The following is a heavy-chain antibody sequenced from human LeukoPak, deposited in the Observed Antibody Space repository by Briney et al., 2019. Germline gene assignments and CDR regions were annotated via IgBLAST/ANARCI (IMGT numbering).Heavy chain of an antibody. CDR1: GYTFTGYY. CDR2: INPNSGGT. CDR3: ARLPPGWDRSGGSCYGFDY. J-gene: IGHJ4*02. Sequence: ASVKVSCKASGYTFTGYYMHWVRQAPGQGLEWMGWINPNSGGTNYAQTFQGRVTMTRDTSISTAYMELSRLRSDDTAVYYCARLPPGWDRSGGSCYGFDYWGQGTLVTVSS. V-gene: IGHV1-2*02. D-gene: IGHD2-15*01.